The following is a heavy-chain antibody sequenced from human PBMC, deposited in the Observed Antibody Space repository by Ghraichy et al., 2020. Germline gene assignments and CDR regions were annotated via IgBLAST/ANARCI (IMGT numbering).Heavy chain of an antibody. CDR3: AKGGRYRWLEPTAPRKFDY. CDR2: ISGSGGST. J-gene: IGHJ4*02. D-gene: IGHD6-19*01. Sequence: GGSLRLSCAASGFTFSSYAMSWVRQAPGKGLEWVSAISGSGGSTYYADSVKGRFTISRDNSKNTLYLQMNSLRAEDTAVYYCAKGGRYRWLEPTAPRKFDYWGQGTLVTVSS. V-gene: IGHV3-23*01. CDR1: GFTFSSYA.